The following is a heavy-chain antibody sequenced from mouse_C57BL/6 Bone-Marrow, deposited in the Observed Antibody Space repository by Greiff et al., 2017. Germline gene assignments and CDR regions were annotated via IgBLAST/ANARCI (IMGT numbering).Heavy chain of an antibody. J-gene: IGHJ2*01. CDR2: IRSKSSNNAT. CDR3: VRGGLLDY. V-gene: IGHV10-3*01. D-gene: IGHD3-1*01. Sequence: EVQRVESGGGLVQPKGSLKLSCAASGFTFNTYAMHWVRQAPGKGLEWVARIRSKSSNNATYYADSVKDRFTISRDDSQSMLYLQMNNLKTEDTAMYYCVRGGLLDYWGQGTTLTVSS. CDR1: GFTFNTYA.